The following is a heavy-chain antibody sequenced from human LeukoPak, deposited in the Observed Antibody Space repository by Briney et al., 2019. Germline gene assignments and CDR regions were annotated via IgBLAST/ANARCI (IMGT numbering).Heavy chain of an antibody. J-gene: IGHJ3*02. CDR1: GFTFSRYR. Sequence: GGSLRLSCAASGFTFSRYRMHWVRQAPGKGLEWVAMIIKDGSERYYVYSVKGRCTISINNTKKPLYLQMDPRRAEYTAVSVCARDVAGPPQEAFDIWGQGTMVTVSS. CDR2: IIKDGSER. V-gene: IGHV3-7*01. CDR3: ARDVAGPPQEAFDI.